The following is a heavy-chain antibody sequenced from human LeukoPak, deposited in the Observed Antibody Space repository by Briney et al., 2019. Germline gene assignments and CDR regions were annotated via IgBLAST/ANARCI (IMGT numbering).Heavy chain of an antibody. CDR2: IWYDGSHK. D-gene: IGHD2-21*02. V-gene: IGHV3-33*07. Sequence: GGSLRLSCAASGFTFSSSWMNWLRQAPGKGLEWVAVIWYDGSHKYYADSAKGRFTISRDNSKNTVSLQMDSLRVEDTALYYCARDLGGCGDRFCSYYFDHWGQGIQVTVSS. CDR3: ARDLGGCGDRFCSYYFDH. CDR1: GFTFSSSW. J-gene: IGHJ4*02.